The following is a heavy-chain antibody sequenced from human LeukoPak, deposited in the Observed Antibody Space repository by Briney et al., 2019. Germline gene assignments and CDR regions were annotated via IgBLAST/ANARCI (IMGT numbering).Heavy chain of an antibody. CDR2: VYFSGTT. J-gene: IGHJ4*02. CDR1: GGSISSTNYY. D-gene: IGHD6-6*01. CDR3: ARQNIAARHFDY. V-gene: IGHV4-39*01. Sequence: PSETLSLTCSVSGGSISSTNYYWAWIRQPPGKGLDFVGTVYFSGTTYYNPSLKSRVTLSVDSSRDQFSLVLNSVTAADAAVYYCARQNIAARHFDYWGQGTLVTASS.